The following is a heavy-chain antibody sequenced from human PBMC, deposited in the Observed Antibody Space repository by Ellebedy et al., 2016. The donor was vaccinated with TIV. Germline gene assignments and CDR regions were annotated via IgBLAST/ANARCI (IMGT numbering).Heavy chain of an antibody. CDR2: IPYDGSNN. CDR1: GFSFSSYD. D-gene: IGHD6-19*01. V-gene: IGHV3-30*02. Sequence: GGSLRLXXEASGFSFSSYDMHWVRQAPGKGLEWVAFIPYDGSNNKYADSVKGRFTIARDNSKNTLYLEMNRLRDEDTAIYYCVKGGWLDYWGPGTLVTVSS. J-gene: IGHJ4*02. CDR3: VKGGWLDY.